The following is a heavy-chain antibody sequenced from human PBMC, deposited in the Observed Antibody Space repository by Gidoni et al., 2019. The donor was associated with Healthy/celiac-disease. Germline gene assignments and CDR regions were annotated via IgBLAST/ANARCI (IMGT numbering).Heavy chain of an antibody. CDR2: IYSGGST. V-gene: IGHV3-53*04. D-gene: IGHD1-26*01. CDR3: AREGVGATMDAFDI. CDR1: GFTVSSNY. J-gene: IGHJ3*02. Sequence: ELQLVESGGGLVQPVESLRLSFSASGFTVSSNYMSWVRQAPGKGLEWVSVIYSGGSTYYADSVKGRFTISRHNSKNTLYLQMNSLRAEDTAVYYCAREGVGATMDAFDIWGQGTMVTVSS.